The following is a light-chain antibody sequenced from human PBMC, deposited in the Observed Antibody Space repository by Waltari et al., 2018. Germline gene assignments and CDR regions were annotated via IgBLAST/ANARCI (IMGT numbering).Light chain of an antibody. Sequence: EIVMTQSPATLSVFPGERATLPCRASQRINSNLAWYQQKPGQSPRLLIYGASTRATGIPARFAGTGSGTEFTLTISSLQSEDFAVYYCQQYNNWPRTFGQGTKVEIK. J-gene: IGKJ1*01. V-gene: IGKV3-15*01. CDR2: GAS. CDR3: QQYNNWPRT. CDR1: QRINSN.